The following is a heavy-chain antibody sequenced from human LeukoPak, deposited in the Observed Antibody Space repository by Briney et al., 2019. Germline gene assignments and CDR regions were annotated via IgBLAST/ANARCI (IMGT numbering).Heavy chain of an antibody. CDR2: IYYSGST. CDR1: GGSISSYY. J-gene: IGHJ3*02. CDR3: ARDLGDAFDI. Sequence: SETLSLTSTVSGGSISSYYWSWIRQPPGKGLEWIGYIYYSGSTNYNPSLKNRVTISVDTSKNQFSLKLSSVTAADTAVYYCARDLGDAFDIWAKGQWSPSLQ. V-gene: IGHV4-59*01. D-gene: IGHD7-27*01.